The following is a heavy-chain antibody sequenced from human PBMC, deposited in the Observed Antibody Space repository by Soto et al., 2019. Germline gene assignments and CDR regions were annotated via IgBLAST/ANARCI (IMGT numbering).Heavy chain of an antibody. V-gene: IGHV1-69*13. CDR2: IIPMYGPA. CDR3: ARVTSMVRGVIDNWFDP. CDR1: GGTFSSYA. D-gene: IGHD3-10*01. Sequence: SVKVSCKASGGTFSSYAIHWVRQAPGQGLEWMGGIIPMYGPAKYAQRFQGRVTITADESTTTVYMELTSLTSQDTAVYYCARVTSMVRGVIDNWFDPWGHGTLVTVSS. J-gene: IGHJ5*02.